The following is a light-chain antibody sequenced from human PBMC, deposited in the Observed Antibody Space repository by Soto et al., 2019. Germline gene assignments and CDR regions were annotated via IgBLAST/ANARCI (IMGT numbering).Light chain of an antibody. Sequence: QSVLTQPPSVSGAPGQRVTISCTGSSSNIGADFDVHWYQHLPGTAPKLLISHNNNRPSGVPDRFSGSKSGTSASLAITGLQADDEAVYYCQSRDSSLSSSWVFSGGTKLTVL. J-gene: IGLJ3*02. CDR2: HNN. CDR3: QSRDSSLSSSWV. CDR1: SSNIGADFD. V-gene: IGLV1-40*01.